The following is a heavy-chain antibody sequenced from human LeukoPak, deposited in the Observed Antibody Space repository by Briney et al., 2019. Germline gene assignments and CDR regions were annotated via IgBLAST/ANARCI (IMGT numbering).Heavy chain of an antibody. J-gene: IGHJ6*03. CDR1: GFTFSSYW. CDR3: ARLGFYYYMDV. CDR2: IYYSGST. D-gene: IGHD3-16*01. V-gene: IGHV4-39*01. Sequence: PGGSLRLSCAASGFTFSSYWMSWVRQPPGKGLEWIGSIYYSGSTSYNPSLNSRVTISVDTSKNQFSLKLTSVTAADTAVYYCARLGFYYYMDVWGKGTTVTISS.